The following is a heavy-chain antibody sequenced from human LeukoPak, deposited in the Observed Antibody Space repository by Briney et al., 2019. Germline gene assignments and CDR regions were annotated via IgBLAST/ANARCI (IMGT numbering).Heavy chain of an antibody. V-gene: IGHV4-34*01. CDR3: AREHTGWFGELLFHYYFDY. Sequence: SETLSLTCAVYGGSFRGYYWSWIRQPPGEGLEWIGEINHSGSANYNPSLKSRVTISVDTSKNQFSLKLSSVTVADTAVYYCAREHTGWFGELLFHYYFDYWGQGTLVTVSS. CDR1: GGSFRGYY. D-gene: IGHD3-10*01. J-gene: IGHJ4*02. CDR2: INHSGSA.